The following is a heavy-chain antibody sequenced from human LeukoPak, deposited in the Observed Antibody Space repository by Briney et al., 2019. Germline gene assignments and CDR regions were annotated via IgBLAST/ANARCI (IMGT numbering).Heavy chain of an antibody. V-gene: IGHV1-2*02. CDR3: ARGFHFYCGGDCPFDY. CDR2: INPNGGGT. J-gene: IGHJ4*02. CDR1: GYTFTGYY. D-gene: IGHD2-21*02. Sequence: ASVKVSCKASGYTFTGYYMHWVRQAPGQGLEWMGWINPNGGGTNYAQKFQGRVTMTRDTSISTAYMELSRLRSDDTAVYYCARGFHFYCGGDCPFDYWGQGTLVTVSS.